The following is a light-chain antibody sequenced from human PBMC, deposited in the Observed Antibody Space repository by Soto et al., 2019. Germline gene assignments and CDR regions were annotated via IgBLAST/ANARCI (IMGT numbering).Light chain of an antibody. J-gene: IGKJ3*01. CDR3: QQRSNWLFT. CDR1: QSVSSSY. CDR2: GAS. Sequence: EIVLTQSPGTLSLSPGERATLSCRASQSVSSSYLAWYQQKPGQAPRLLIYGASSRATGIPGRFSGSGSGTDFTLTISRLEPEDFAVYYCQQRSNWLFTFGPGTKVDIK. V-gene: IGKV3D-20*02.